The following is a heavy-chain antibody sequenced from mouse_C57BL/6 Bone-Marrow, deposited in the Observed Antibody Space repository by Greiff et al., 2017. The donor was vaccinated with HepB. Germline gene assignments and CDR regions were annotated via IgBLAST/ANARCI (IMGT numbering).Heavy chain of an antibody. CDR2: IYPRSGNT. J-gene: IGHJ4*01. D-gene: IGHD1-1*01. CDR1: GYTFTSYG. CDR3: ARESPYYYGSSLYYYAMDY. Sequence: QVQLQQSGAELARPGASVKLSCKASGYTFTSYGISWVKQRTGQGLEWIGEIYPRSGNTYYNEKFKGKATLTADKSSSTAYMELRSLTSEDSAVYFCARESPYYYGSSLYYYAMDYWGQGTSVTVSS. V-gene: IGHV1-81*01.